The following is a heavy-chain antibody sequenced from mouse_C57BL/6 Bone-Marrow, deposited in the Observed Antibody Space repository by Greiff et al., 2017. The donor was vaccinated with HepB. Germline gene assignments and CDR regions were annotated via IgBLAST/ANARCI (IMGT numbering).Heavy chain of an antibody. J-gene: IGHJ1*03. CDR3: ARGSSHWYFDV. D-gene: IGHD1-1*01. Sequence: QVQLQQPGTELVKPGASVKLSCKASGYTFTSYWMHWVKQRPGQGLEWIGNINPSNGGTNYNEKFKSKATLTVDKSSSTAYMQLSSLTSEYSAVYYGARGSSHWYFDVWGTGTTVTVSS. V-gene: IGHV1-53*01. CDR1: GYTFTSYW. CDR2: INPSNGGT.